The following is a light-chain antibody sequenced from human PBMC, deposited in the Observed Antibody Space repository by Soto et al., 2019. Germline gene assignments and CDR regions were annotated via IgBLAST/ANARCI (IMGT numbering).Light chain of an antibody. CDR1: QSVSTN. CDR2: GAS. J-gene: IGKJ5*01. Sequence: EIVMCQSPATVSVPPGERDTLSCRASQSVSTNFAWYQQKPGQAPRLLIYGASTRATAVPARFTASGSGTEFTLTISSLEPDDFAVYYCPQRADWPITFGQGTRLEI. V-gene: IGKV3-15*01. CDR3: PQRADWPIT.